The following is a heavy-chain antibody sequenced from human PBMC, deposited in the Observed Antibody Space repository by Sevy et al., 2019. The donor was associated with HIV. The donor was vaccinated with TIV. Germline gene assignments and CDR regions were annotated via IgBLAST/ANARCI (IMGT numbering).Heavy chain of an antibody. Sequence: GGSLRLSCAASGFTFSSYAMSWVRQAPGKGLEWVSAISGSGGSTYYADSVKGRFTISRDKSKNTLYLQMNSLRAEDTAVYYCAKEPSYGGNPLGYYYGMDVWGQGTTVTVSS. J-gene: IGHJ6*02. D-gene: IGHD4-17*01. CDR2: ISGSGGST. CDR3: AKEPSYGGNPLGYYYGMDV. CDR1: GFTFSSYA. V-gene: IGHV3-23*01.